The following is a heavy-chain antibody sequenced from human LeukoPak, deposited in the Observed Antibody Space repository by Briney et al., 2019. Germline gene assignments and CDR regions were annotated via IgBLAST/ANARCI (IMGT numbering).Heavy chain of an antibody. CDR1: GYSFTNYH. CDR2: INPSGGTT. Sequence: ASVKVSCKASGYSFTNYHLHWVRQAPGQGLEWMGVINPSGGTTTYAQNFLGRVTMTRDMSTSTVYMELSSLRSEDTAVYYCARVKPTPFWGQGTLVTVSS. CDR3: ARVKPTPF. V-gene: IGHV1-46*01. D-gene: IGHD1-14*01. J-gene: IGHJ4*02.